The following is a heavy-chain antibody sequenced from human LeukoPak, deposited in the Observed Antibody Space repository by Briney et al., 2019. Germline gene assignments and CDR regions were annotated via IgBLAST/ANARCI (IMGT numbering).Heavy chain of an antibody. CDR2: ISAYNGNT. V-gene: IGHV1-18*01. J-gene: IGHJ5*02. D-gene: IGHD4-17*01. CDR1: GYTFTSYG. CDR3: ARVVYGDYVGWWFDP. Sequence: ASVKVSCKASGYTFTSYGISWVRQAPGQGLEWMGWISAYNGNTNYAQKLQGRVTMTTDTSTSTAYMELRSLRSDDTAVYYCARVVYGDYVGWWFDPWGQGTLVTVSS.